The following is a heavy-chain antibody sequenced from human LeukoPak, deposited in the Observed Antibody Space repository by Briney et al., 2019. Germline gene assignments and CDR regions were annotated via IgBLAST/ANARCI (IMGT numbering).Heavy chain of an antibody. CDR3: ARDAGVVIIEDLDY. D-gene: IGHD3-3*01. CDR1: GFTFSSYS. CDR2: ISSSSSYI. Sequence: PGGSLRLSCAASGFTFSSYSMNWVRQAPGKGLEWVSSISSSSSYIYYADSVKGQFTISRDNAKNSLYLQMNSLRAEDTAVYYCARDAGVVIIEDLDYWGQGTLVTVSS. J-gene: IGHJ4*02. V-gene: IGHV3-21*01.